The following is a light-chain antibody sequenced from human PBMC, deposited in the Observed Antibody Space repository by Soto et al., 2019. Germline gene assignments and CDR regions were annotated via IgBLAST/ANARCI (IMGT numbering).Light chain of an antibody. CDR3: QSYDSSLNSYV. J-gene: IGLJ1*01. Sequence: QSVLTQPPSVSGAPGQRVTTSCTGSSSNIGAGYDVHWYQQLPGTAPKLLIYGNTNRPSGVPDRFSGSKSGTSASLAITGLQAEDEADYYCQSYDSSLNSYVFGSGTKVTVL. CDR1: SSNIGAGYD. V-gene: IGLV1-40*01. CDR2: GNT.